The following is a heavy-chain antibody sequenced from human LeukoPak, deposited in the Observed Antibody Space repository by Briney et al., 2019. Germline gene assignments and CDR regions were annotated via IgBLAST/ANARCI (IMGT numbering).Heavy chain of an antibody. CDR2: ISGSGTTT. V-gene: IGHV3-23*01. Sequence: GGSLRLSCAASGFTFNNYAMNWVRQAPGKGLEWVSSISGSGTTTYYADSVKGRFTVSRDSSSNTLYMQVNSLRAEDTAVYYCAKDRQGFYGSGTSFDYWGQGTLVTVSS. J-gene: IGHJ4*02. CDR3: AKDRQGFYGSGTSFDY. CDR1: GFTFNNYA. D-gene: IGHD3-10*01.